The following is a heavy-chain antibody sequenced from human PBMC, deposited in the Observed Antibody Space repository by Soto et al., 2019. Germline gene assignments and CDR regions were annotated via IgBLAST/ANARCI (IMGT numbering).Heavy chain of an antibody. V-gene: IGHV1-3*01. CDR1: GYTFTSYA. CDR3: ARGYDSSGYYLYFDY. J-gene: IGHJ4*02. CDR2: INAGNGNT. Sequence: ASVKVSFKASGYTFTSYAMHWVRQAPGQRLEWMGWINAGNGNTKYSQKFQGRVTITRDTSASTAYMELSSLRPEDTAVYYCARGYDSSGYYLYFDYWGQRTLDTVSS. D-gene: IGHD3-22*01.